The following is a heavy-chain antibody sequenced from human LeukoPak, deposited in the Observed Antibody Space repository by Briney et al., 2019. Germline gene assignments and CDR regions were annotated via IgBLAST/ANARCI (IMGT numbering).Heavy chain of an antibody. CDR3: VVVVPAARGAFGI. Sequence: PSETLSLTCTVSGGSISSYYWSWIRQPPGKGLEWIGYIYYSGSTNYNPSLKSRVTISVDTSKNQFSLKLSSVTAADTAVYYCVVVVPAARGAFGIWGQGTMVTVSS. J-gene: IGHJ3*02. CDR1: GGSISSYY. V-gene: IGHV4-59*01. CDR2: IYYSGST. D-gene: IGHD2-2*01.